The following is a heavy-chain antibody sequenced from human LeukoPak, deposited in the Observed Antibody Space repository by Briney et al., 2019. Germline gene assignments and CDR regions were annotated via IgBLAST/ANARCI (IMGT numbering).Heavy chain of an antibody. Sequence: SETLSLTCTVSGGSINSYYWSWIRQPAGKGVEWIGRIYSSGDTNYNPSLKSRVTLSVDTSKNQFSLNLMSVTAADTAVYYCARREKLVFDYWGQGTLVTVSS. D-gene: IGHD6-6*01. CDR2: IYSSGDT. V-gene: IGHV4-4*07. CDR1: GGSINSYY. CDR3: ARREKLVFDY. J-gene: IGHJ4*02.